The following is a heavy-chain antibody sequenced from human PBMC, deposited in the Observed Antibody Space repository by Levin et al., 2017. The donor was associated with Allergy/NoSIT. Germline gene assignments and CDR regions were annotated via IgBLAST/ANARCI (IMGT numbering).Heavy chain of an antibody. Sequence: PGGSLRLSCAASGFSFSSYAMTWVRQAPGKGLEWLSTITGSGADTYYADSVKGRFAISRDNSRNTLHLHMYSLRAEDTAAYYCDYSSENHYYGMDVWGQGTTVTVSS. CDR3: DYSSENHYYGMDV. V-gene: IGHV3-23*01. D-gene: IGHD4-11*01. J-gene: IGHJ6*02. CDR1: GFSFSSYA. CDR2: ITGSGADT.